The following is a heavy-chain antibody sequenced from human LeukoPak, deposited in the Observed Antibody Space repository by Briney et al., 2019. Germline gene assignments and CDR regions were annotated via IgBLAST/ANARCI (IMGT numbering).Heavy chain of an antibody. CDR2: ISSSSSYI. CDR3: ARALGMITLGGGQNQY. D-gene: IGHD3-16*01. V-gene: IGHV3-21*01. CDR1: GFTFSSYS. Sequence: GGSLRLSCAASGFTFSSYSMNWVRQAPGKGLEWVSSISSSSSYIYYADSVKGRFTISRDNAKNSLYLQMNSLRAEDTAVYYCARALGMITLGGGQNQYWGQGTLVTVSS. J-gene: IGHJ4*02.